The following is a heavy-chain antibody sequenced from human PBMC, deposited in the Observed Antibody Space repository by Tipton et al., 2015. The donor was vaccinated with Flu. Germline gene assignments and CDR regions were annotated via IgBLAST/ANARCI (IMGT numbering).Heavy chain of an antibody. D-gene: IGHD2-2*01. CDR3: ARKFSCSSTSCPGGDAFDI. CDR2: IIPILGIA. J-gene: IGHJ3*02. CDR1: GGTFSSYA. V-gene: IGHV1-69*01. Sequence: QLVQSGAEVKKPGSSVKVSCQASGGTFSSYAISWVRQAPGQGLEWMGGIIPILGIANYAQKFQGRVTITADESTSTAYMELSSLRSEDTAVYYCARKFSCSSTSCPGGDAFDIWGQGTMVTVSS.